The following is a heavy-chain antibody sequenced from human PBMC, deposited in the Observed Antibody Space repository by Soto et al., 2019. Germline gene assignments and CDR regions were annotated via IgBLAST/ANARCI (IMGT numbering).Heavy chain of an antibody. CDR1: GYTFTDFY. V-gene: IGHV1-2*02. Sequence: QEQLVQSGTEVKKPGASVTVSCKSSGYTFTDFYLHWLRQAPGQGLEWVGWINPNTGDTKSSQKFQGRVTMSRDTSVSTAYIDLTSLTSDDTAMYYCATGTNGTTGWYHPWGQGTRVTVSS. CDR2: INPNTGDT. CDR3: ATGTNGTTGWYHP. D-gene: IGHD1-1*01. J-gene: IGHJ5*02.